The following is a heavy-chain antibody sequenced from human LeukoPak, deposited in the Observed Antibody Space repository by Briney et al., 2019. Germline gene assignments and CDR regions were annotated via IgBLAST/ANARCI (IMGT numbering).Heavy chain of an antibody. CDR2: INPNSGGT. CDR3: ARVSDFWSGYYFDY. CDR1: GGTFSSYA. Sequence: ASVKVSCKASGGTFSSYAISWVRQAPGQGLEWMGWINPNSGGTNYAQKFQGRVTMTRDTSISTAYMELSRLRSDDTAVYYCARVSDFWSGYYFDYWGQGTLVTVSS. V-gene: IGHV1-2*02. J-gene: IGHJ4*02. D-gene: IGHD3-3*01.